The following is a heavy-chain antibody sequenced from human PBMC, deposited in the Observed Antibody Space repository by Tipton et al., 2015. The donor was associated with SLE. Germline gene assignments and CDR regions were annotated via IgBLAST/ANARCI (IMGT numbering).Heavy chain of an antibody. CDR3: ARDAYGDSTVLLDY. D-gene: IGHD4-17*01. CDR1: GFTFSSYS. J-gene: IGHJ4*02. V-gene: IGHV3-48*01. Sequence: SLRLSCAISGFTFSSYSMNWVRQSPGKGLEWVSYISTSSSNIYYADSVKGRFTISRDNAKNSLYLQMNGLRAEDTAIYYCARDAYGDSTVLLDYWGQGTLVTVAS. CDR2: ISTSSSNI.